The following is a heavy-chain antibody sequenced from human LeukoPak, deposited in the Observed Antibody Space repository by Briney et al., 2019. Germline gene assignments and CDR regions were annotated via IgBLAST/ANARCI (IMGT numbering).Heavy chain of an antibody. V-gene: IGHV4-34*01. J-gene: IGHJ3*01. CDR1: GGSFSGYY. Sequence: ASETLSLTCAVYGGSFSGYYWSWIRQPPGRGLEWIGEINHSGSTNYNPSLKSRVTISVDTSKNQFSLKLSSVTAADTAVYYCASQKRRDGYNWGQGTMVTVSS. D-gene: IGHD5-24*01. CDR2: INHSGST. CDR3: ASQKRRDGYN.